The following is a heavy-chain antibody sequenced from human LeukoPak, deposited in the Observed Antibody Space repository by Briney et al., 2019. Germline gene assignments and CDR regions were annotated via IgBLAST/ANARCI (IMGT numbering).Heavy chain of an antibody. CDR1: GYTFTGYY. V-gene: IGHV1-2*02. D-gene: IGHD3-3*01. CDR2: INPNSGGT. J-gene: IGHJ5*02. CDR3: ARSTIFGVDNWFDP. Sequence: ASVKVSCKASGYTFTGYYMHWVRQAPGQGLVWMGWINPNSGGTNYAQKFQGRVTMTRDTSISTAYMELSRLRSDDTAVYYCARSTIFGVDNWFDPWGQGTLVTVSS.